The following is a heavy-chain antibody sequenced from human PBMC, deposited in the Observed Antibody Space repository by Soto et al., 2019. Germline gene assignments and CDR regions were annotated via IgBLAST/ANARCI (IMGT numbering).Heavy chain of an antibody. D-gene: IGHD2-15*01. J-gene: IGHJ6*02. CDR1: GYSFTDYG. CDR3: ARGETRPCSRSPTSGRYYNGMDV. V-gene: IGHV1-18*01. CDR2: ISLHKGNA. Sequence: QVQLMQSGAEVKKPGASVKVSCKASGYSFTDYGITWVRQAPGQGLEWMGWISLHKGNANYAQKFQARVSMTTDTSSSRAYMELRSLRSDDTAVYYCARGETRPCSRSPTSGRYYNGMDVWGQGTTVNVSS.